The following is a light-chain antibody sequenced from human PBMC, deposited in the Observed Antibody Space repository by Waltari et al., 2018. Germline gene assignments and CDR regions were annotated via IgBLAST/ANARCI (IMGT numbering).Light chain of an antibody. J-gene: IGKJ5*01. CDR1: QSVSSN. Sequence: EIVMTQSPATLSVSPGERATLSCRASQSVSSNLAWYQQKPGQAPRLLIYGASTRPTGIPTRFRWSWSGTKFTFTISSLQSEDFASYYCQQYNNWPPITFGQGTRLEIK. CDR3: QQYNNWPPIT. CDR2: GAS. V-gene: IGKV3-15*01.